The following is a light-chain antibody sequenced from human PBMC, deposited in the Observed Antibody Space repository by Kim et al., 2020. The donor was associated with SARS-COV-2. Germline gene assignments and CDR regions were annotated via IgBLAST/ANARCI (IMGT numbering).Light chain of an antibody. Sequence: EIVLTQSPGTLSLSPGKRPTLACRASQSVSSSYLAWDQQKPAQAPRLLIYGASSRATGIPDRFSGSGSGTDFTLTISRLEPEEFAVYYCQQYGSSPRYTFGQGTKLE. CDR2: GAS. V-gene: IGKV3-20*01. CDR3: QQYGSSPRYT. J-gene: IGKJ2*01. CDR1: QSVSSSY.